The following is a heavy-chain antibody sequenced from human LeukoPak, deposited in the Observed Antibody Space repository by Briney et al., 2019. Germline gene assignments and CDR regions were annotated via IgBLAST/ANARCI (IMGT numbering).Heavy chain of an antibody. CDR3: ARNYCSGGSCSDTAYYYYGMDV. Sequence: ASVKVSCKASRYTFTSYSMHWVRQAPGQRLEWMGWINAGNGDTKYAQKFQGGVAFTRDTSASTAYMEVSSLRSEDTAVYYCARNYCSGGSCSDTAYYYYGMDVWGQGTTVTVSS. J-gene: IGHJ6*02. CDR2: INAGNGDT. CDR1: RYTFTSYS. D-gene: IGHD2-15*01. V-gene: IGHV1-3*01.